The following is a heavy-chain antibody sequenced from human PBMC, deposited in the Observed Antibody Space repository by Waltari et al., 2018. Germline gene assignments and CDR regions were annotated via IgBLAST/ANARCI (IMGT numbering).Heavy chain of an antibody. CDR2: ISNSGGST. V-gene: IGHV3-23*01. J-gene: IGHJ5*02. CDR1: GFTFTNQA. Sequence: EVQLLQSGGGLVQPGGSLRLSCSAFGFTFTNQALNWVHQASGEGLEWVSAISNSGGSTYYADSGKGRFTVSRDNSKNTVYLEMNSLRAEDTAVYYCAKGPYSASSWNWFDPWGQGTLVTVSS. D-gene: IGHD6-6*01. CDR3: AKGPYSASSWNWFDP.